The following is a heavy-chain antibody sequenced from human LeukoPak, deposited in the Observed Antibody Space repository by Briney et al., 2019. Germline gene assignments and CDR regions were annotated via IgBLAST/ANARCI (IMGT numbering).Heavy chain of an antibody. J-gene: IGHJ5*02. CDR2: IYYSGST. Sequence: SETLSLTCTVPGDSISSYYWSWIRQPPGKGLERIGYIYYSGSTNYNPSLKRRATISVDTSKNQFSLKLSSVTAADTAVYYCARRIAVAGQFDPWGQGTLVTVYS. CDR1: GDSISSYY. D-gene: IGHD6-19*01. V-gene: IGHV4-59*01. CDR3: ARRIAVAGQFDP.